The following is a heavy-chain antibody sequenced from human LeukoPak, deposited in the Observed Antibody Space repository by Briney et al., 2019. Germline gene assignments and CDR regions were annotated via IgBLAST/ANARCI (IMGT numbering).Heavy chain of an antibody. V-gene: IGHV3-23*01. J-gene: IGHJ4*02. CDR2: LTGSGGST. D-gene: IGHD5-12*01. CDR1: GFSFSSYG. CDR3: ARDMGEEWLQAFDY. Sequence: GGSLRLSCAASGFSFSSYGMSWVRQAPGKGLEWVSVLTGSGGSTYYADSVKGRFTISRDSSKNTLYLQMNSLRAEDTAVYYCARDMGEEWLQAFDYWGQGTLVTVSS.